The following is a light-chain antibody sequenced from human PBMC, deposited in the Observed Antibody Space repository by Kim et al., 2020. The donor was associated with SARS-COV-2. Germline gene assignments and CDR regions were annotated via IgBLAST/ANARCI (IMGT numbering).Light chain of an antibody. CDR2: DVN. CDR3: CSYAGTNTYCV. V-gene: IGLV2-23*02. CDR1: SSDVGGYNL. J-gene: IGLJ3*02. Sequence: QSITISCTGTSSDVGGYNLVSWYQQHPGKAPKLMIYDVNKRPSGVSNRFSGSKSGNTASLTVSGLQAEDEADYYCCSYAGTNTYCVFGGGTKVTVL.